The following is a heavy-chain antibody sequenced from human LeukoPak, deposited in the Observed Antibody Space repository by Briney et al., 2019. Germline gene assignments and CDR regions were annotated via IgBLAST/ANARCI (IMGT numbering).Heavy chain of an antibody. CDR3: VRLYYYDSSRPPL. Sequence: SENLSLTCTVSGGFISNSNYYWGWIRQPPGKGLDWIGNIYYTGRAYYNPSLNGRVTISVDTSQNQFSLNLNSMTAADTAVYYCVRLYYYDSSRPPLWGPGTLVVVS. V-gene: IGHV4-39*01. D-gene: IGHD3-22*01. CDR2: IYYTGRA. CDR1: GGFISNSNYY. J-gene: IGHJ4*02.